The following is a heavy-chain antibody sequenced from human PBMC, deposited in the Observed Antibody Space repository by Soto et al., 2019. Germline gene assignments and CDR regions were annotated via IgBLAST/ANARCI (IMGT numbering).Heavy chain of an antibody. D-gene: IGHD6-13*01. CDR1: GGSISSYY. V-gene: IGHV4-59*12. CDR2: IFFSGGT. J-gene: IGHJ4*02. CDR3: ARESRSCSGSIWDY. Sequence: SETLSLTCTVSGGSISSYYWSWIRQPPGKGLEWIGYIFFSGGTNYNPSLKSRVTISVDTSKNQFSLKLSSVTAADTAVYYCARESRSCSGSIWDYWGQGTLVTV.